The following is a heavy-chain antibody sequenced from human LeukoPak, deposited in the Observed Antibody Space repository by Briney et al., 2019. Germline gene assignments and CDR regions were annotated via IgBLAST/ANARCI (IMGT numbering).Heavy chain of an antibody. D-gene: IGHD6-19*01. Sequence: SETLSLTCTVSGGSISSGSYYWSWIRQPAGKELEWIGRIFTGGSSYYNPSLKSRVTISVDTSKNQFSLKLSSVTAADTAVYYCATIERQWLALDSWGQGTLVTVSS. CDR1: GGSISSGSYY. V-gene: IGHV4-61*02. CDR3: ATIERQWLALDS. CDR2: IFTGGSS. J-gene: IGHJ4*02.